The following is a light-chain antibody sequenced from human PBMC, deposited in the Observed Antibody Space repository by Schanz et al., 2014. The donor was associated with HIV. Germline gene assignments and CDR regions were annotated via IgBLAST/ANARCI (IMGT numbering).Light chain of an antibody. J-gene: IGLJ2*01. CDR1: TSNIGAGYV. V-gene: IGLV1-40*01. CDR2: DSV. Sequence: QSVLTQPPSVAGAPGQRVTISCTGSTSNIGAGYVVHWYQQLPGTAPKLLIYDSVHRPSGVPDRFSGSKSGTSASLAISGLQSEDEADYYCAAWDDSLNGVVFGGGTKLTVL. CDR3: AAWDDSLNGVV.